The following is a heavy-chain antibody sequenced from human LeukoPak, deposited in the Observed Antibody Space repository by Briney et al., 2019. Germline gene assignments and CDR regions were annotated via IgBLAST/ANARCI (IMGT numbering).Heavy chain of an antibody. J-gene: IGHJ4*02. CDR2: ISSGSST. V-gene: IGHV3-53*01. D-gene: IGHD5-18*01. CDR1: GVNFSNKY. Sequence: PGGSLRLSCAVSGVNFSNKYMTWGRQAPGRGLEGVSLISSGSSTYYADSVKGRFTISIDNSKNTLYLQMNRLSAEDTAVYFCARGYSARLFFVYWGPGTLVTVSS. CDR3: ARGYSARLFFVY.